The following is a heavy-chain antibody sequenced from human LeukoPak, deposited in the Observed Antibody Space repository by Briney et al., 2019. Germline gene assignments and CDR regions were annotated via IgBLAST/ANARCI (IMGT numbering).Heavy chain of an antibody. CDR3: ARSTTTCYYVDY. CDR1: SGSISSGSYY. Sequence: SETLSLTCTVSSGSISSGSYYWGWIRQPPGKGLEWIGSVYSSGSTHYNPSLKSRVTISVDTSKNHFSLNLNSVTAADTAIYYCARSTTTCYYVDYWGQGTLVTVSS. J-gene: IGHJ4*01. D-gene: IGHD2-2*01. V-gene: IGHV4-39*07. CDR2: VYSSGST.